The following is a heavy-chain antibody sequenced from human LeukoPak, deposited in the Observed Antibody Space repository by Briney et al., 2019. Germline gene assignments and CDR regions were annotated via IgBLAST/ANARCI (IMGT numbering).Heavy chain of an antibody. CDR2: INPNSGDT. V-gene: IGHV1-2*02. CDR3: ARASHSSGYYTLDY. CDR1: GYTITDYY. J-gene: IGHJ4*02. Sequence: ASVKVSCKASGYTITDYYIHWVRQAPGQRLECMGWINPNSGDTNYAQNFQGRVTMTRDTSICTVYMELNRLRSDDAAVYYCARASHSSGYYTLDYWGQGTLVTVS. D-gene: IGHD3-22*01.